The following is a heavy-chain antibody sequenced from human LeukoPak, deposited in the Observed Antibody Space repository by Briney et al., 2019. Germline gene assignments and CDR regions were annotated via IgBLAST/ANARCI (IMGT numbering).Heavy chain of an antibody. CDR3: AKDNHLERGYFDWLYLFDY. J-gene: IGHJ4*02. CDR1: GFTFSSYG. CDR2: ILYDGSNK. V-gene: IGHV3-30*18. D-gene: IGHD3-9*01. Sequence: GGSLRLSCAAPGFTFSSYGMHWVPPAPGKGLEWVAVILYDGSNKYYADPWKGRFTISKDNSKNTLYLQMNSLRAEDKAVYYCAKDNHLERGYFDWLYLFDYWGQGTLVTVSS.